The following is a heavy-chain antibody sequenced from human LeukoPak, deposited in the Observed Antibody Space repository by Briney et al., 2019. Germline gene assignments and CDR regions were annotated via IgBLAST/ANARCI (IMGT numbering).Heavy chain of an antibody. Sequence: GGSLRLSCAASGFTFDDYAMHWVRQAPGKGLEWVSGISWNSGSIGYADSVKGRFTISRDNAKNSLYLQMNSLRAEDMALYYCAKDTIPGIAVAGFDYWGQGTLVTVSS. V-gene: IGHV3-9*03. J-gene: IGHJ4*02. D-gene: IGHD6-19*01. CDR3: AKDTIPGIAVAGFDY. CDR2: ISWNSGSI. CDR1: GFTFDDYA.